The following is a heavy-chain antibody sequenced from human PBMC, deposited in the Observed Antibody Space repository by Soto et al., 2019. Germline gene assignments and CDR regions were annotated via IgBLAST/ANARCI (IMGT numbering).Heavy chain of an antibody. D-gene: IGHD1-1*01. J-gene: IGHJ4*02. CDR3: AKPGRGQLLYIDY. CDR1: GFTFVDYG. Sequence: GGSLRLSCATSGFTFVDYGLSWVRQAPGGGLEWVSAITGSGTNTYYADSVKGRFTISRDNSKNTVYLQLTSLRADDTAIYYCAKPGRGQLLYIDYWGQGTLVTVSS. V-gene: IGHV3-23*01. CDR2: ITGSGTNT.